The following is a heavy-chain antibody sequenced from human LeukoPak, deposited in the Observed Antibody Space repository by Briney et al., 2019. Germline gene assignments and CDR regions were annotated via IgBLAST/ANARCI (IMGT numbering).Heavy chain of an antibody. Sequence: PSETLSLTCTVSGGSISSSSYYWGWIRQPPGKGLEWIGSIYYSGSTYYNPSLKSRVTISVDTSKNQFSLKLSSVTAADTAVYYCARAVSTTTFGVYDYFDYWGQGTLVTVSS. D-gene: IGHD3-3*01. CDR2: IYYSGST. CDR1: GGSISSSSYY. CDR3: ARAVSTTTFGVYDYFDY. J-gene: IGHJ4*02. V-gene: IGHV4-39*07.